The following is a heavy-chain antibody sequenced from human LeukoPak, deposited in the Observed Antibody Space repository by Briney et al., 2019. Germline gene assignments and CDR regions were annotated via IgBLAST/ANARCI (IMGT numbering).Heavy chain of an antibody. CDR1: GGSISSYY. V-gene: IGHV4-59*12. Sequence: SETLSLTCTVSGGSISSYYWSWIRQPPGKGLEWIGYIYYSGSTNYSPSLKSRVTISVDTSKNQFSLKLSSVTAADTAVYYCARDNVPGYFDSWGQGTLVTVSS. J-gene: IGHJ4*02. CDR3: ARDNVPGYFDS. CDR2: IYYSGST. D-gene: IGHD2-8*01.